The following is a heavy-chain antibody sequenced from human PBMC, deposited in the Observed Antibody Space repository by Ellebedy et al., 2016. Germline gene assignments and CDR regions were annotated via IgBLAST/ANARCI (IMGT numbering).Heavy chain of an antibody. Sequence: GGSLRLSXEASGFTFSNYGIHWVRQTPGRGLESVAVISHDGSKKYYADSVKGRFTISRDNSNNTLYLQMNSLRDEDTAAYYCVRDRGDGYNQIDYWGQGALVTVST. CDR3: VRDRGDGYNQIDY. D-gene: IGHD5-24*01. V-gene: IGHV3-30-3*01. CDR2: ISHDGSKK. J-gene: IGHJ4*02. CDR1: GFTFSNYG.